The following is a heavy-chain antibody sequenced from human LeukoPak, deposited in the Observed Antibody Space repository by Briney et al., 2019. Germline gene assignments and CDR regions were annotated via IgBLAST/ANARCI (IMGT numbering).Heavy chain of an antibody. CDR3: ARIGSTGWLSRAHFDY. CDR1: GFTVSSYW. D-gene: IGHD6-19*01. Sequence: GGSLRLSCAASGFTVSSYWMHWVRQTPGKGLEWVSSISTSSSYIYYADSMKGRFTISRDNAKNSLYLQMNSLRAEDTAVYYCARIGSTGWLSRAHFDYWGQGTLVTVSS. J-gene: IGHJ4*02. V-gene: IGHV3-21*01. CDR2: ISTSSSYI.